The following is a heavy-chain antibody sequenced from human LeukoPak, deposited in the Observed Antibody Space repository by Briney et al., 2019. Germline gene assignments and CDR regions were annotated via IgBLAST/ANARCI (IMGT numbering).Heavy chain of an antibody. D-gene: IGHD1-1*01. CDR2: IGPSGSTI. Sequence: GGSLRLSCATSGFAFSSYEMNWVRQAPGKGLEWVSYIGPSGSTIFYADSVKGRFTISRDNAKNSLYLQMNSLRDEDTAVYYCVRETMYAFDMWGQGTIVTVSS. CDR1: GFAFSSYE. CDR3: VRETMYAFDM. V-gene: IGHV3-48*03. J-gene: IGHJ3*02.